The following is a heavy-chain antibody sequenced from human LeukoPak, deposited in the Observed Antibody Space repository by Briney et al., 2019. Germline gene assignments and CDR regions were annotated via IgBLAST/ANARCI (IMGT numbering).Heavy chain of an antibody. D-gene: IGHD2-15*01. CDR3: ARLEAATLTFDL. Sequence: PSETLSLTCSVSGGSISSSSYHWAWIRQPPGKELQWISSMYYSGSTYYNPFLRSRVTMSVDTSKNQFSLKLTSVPAADTAVYYCARLEAATLTFDLWGQGTLVTVSS. CDR1: GGSISSSSYH. J-gene: IGHJ5*02. V-gene: IGHV4-39*01. CDR2: MYYSGST.